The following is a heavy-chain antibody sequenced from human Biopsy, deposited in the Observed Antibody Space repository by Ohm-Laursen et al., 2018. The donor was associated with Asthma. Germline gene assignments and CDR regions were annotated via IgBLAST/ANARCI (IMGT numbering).Heavy chain of an antibody. CDR2: THHSGYT. CDR3: VRGSSSWHHGPFHYYYGLDV. J-gene: IGHJ6*02. Sequence: SETLSLTWTVSGVSIRSYYWTWIRQPPGKGLEWIGDTHHSGYTNYNPSLSSRLTLSVDTSKNQFSLRLTSVTAADTAVYYCVRGSSSWHHGPFHYYYGLDVWGQGTTATVSS. V-gene: IGHV4-59*12. CDR1: GVSIRSYY. D-gene: IGHD6-13*01.